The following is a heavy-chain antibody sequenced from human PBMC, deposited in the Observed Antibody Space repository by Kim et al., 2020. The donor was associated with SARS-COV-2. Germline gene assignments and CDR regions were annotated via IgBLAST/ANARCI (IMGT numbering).Heavy chain of an antibody. CDR1: GFTFSSFV. CDR3: AKELSNRD. Sequence: LSLTCAASGFTFSSFVMSWVRQAPGKGLQWVSTIIAGGDGTYYADPVKGRFTISRDNSNNTLFLQMNSLRADDTAVYYCAKELSNRDWGQGTLVTVSS. V-gene: IGHV3-23*01. J-gene: IGHJ4*02. CDR2: IIAGGDGT.